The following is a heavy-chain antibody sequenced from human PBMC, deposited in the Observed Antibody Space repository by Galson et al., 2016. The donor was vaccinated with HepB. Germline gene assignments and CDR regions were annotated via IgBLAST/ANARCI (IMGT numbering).Heavy chain of an antibody. D-gene: IGHD3-22*01. V-gene: IGHV4-39*02. J-gene: IGHJ4*02. CDR3: ASDVLYYYDSSGHSRGGYYFDY. CDR2: IHSIGTT. CDR1: TDSFSTSDYY. Sequence: ETLSLTCSVSTDSFSTSDYYWGWIRQPPGKGLEWIGSIHSIGTTYFNPSLNTRVTISVDTSKNHFSLKLYPVTAADTAIYYCASDVLYYYDSSGHSRGGYYFDYWGRGTPVTISS.